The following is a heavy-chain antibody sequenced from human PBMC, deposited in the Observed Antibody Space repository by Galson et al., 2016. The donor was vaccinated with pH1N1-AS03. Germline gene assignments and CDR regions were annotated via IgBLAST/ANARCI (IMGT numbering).Heavy chain of an antibody. CDR2: VIPNVGVT. Sequence: SVKVSCKASGGTFSTYAITWVRQAPGQGLEWMGGVIPNVGVTSYAQKFQGRVTIPADESTSTAYMELTRLKSEDTAVYYCARGPSADPVLIREGGDYWGQRTLVTVSS. CDR3: ARGPSADPVLIREGGDY. V-gene: IGHV1-69*10. CDR1: GGTFSTYA. J-gene: IGHJ4*02. D-gene: IGHD1-26*01.